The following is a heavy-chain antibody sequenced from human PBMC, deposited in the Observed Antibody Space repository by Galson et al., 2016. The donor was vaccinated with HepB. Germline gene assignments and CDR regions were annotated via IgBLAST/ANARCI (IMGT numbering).Heavy chain of an antibody. J-gene: IGHJ4*02. D-gene: IGHD3-10*01. CDR2: VSARSDYI. V-gene: IGHV3-21*01. CDR3: ASEFDLGSGSYPS. Sequence: SLRLSCAASGFISSNYHMNWVRQPPGKGLEWVACVSARSDYIYYSESMKGRFTISRDNAKNSVYLQMNSLGVEDTAMYYCASEFDLGSGSYPSWGQGTLVSVSS. CDR1: GFISSNYH.